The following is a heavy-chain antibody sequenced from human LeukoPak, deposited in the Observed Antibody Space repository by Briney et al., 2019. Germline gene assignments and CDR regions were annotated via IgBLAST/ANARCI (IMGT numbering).Heavy chain of an antibody. J-gene: IGHJ5*02. CDR3: ARVRYYDFWSGYRSFDP. CDR2: IYHSGST. Sequence: SETLSLTCTVSGGSISSSFYYWGWIRQPPGKGLEWIGSIYHSGSTYYNPSLKSRVTISVDTSRNQFSLNLSSVTAADTAVYYCARVRYYDFWSGYRSFDPWGQGTLVTVSS. CDR1: GGSISSSFYY. D-gene: IGHD3-3*01. V-gene: IGHV4-39*01.